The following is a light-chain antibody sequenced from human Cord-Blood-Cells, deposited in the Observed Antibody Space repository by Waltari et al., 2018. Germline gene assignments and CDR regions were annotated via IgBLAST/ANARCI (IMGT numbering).Light chain of an antibody. CDR1: VLAKKY. V-gene: IGLV3-27*01. Sequence: SYELIQPSSVSVSPGQTARITCSGDVLAKKYARWFQQKPGQAPVLVIYKDSERPSGIPERFSGSSSGTTVTLTISGAQVEDEADYYCYSAADNNLRVFGGGTKLTVL. CDR3: YSAADNNLRV. J-gene: IGLJ3*02. CDR2: KDS.